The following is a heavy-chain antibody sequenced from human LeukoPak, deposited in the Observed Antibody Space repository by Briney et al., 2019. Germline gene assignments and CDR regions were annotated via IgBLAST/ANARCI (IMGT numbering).Heavy chain of an antibody. V-gene: IGHV3-11*01. CDR2: ISSSGSTI. CDR1: GFTFSNAW. D-gene: IGHD1-26*01. J-gene: IGHJ4*02. Sequence: GGSLRLSCAASGFTFSNAWMSWVRQAPGKGLEWVSYISSSGSTIYYADSVKGRFTISRDNAKNSLYLQMNSLKTEDTAVYYCTTDPVGIVGARYADYWGQGTLVTVSS. CDR3: TTDPVGIVGARYADY.